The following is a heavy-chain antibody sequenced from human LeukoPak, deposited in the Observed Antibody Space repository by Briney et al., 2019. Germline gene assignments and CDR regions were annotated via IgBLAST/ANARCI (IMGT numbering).Heavy chain of an antibody. CDR2: ISAYNGNT. D-gene: IGHD6-6*01. V-gene: IGHV1-18*01. J-gene: IGHJ6*03. CDR1: GYTFTSYG. Sequence: GASVKVSCKASGYTFTSYGISWVRQAPGQGLEWMGWISAYNGNTNYAQKLQGRVTMTTDTSTGTAYMELRSLRSDDTAVYYCARPSSPSYYYYMDVWGKGTTVTVSS. CDR3: ARPSSPSYYYYMDV.